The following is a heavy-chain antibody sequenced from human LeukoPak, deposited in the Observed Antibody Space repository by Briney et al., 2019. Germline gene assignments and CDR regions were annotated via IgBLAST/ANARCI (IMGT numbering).Heavy chain of an antibody. CDR3: ARDTYYYDSSGYYH. J-gene: IGHJ5*02. CDR2: ISGTGNTI. Sequence: GGSLRLSCAASEFTFSDYYMSWIRQAPGKGLEWVSYISGTGNTIYYTDSVKGRFTISRDNAKNSLFLQMNSLRAEDTAVYYCARDTYYYDSSGYYHWGQGTLVTVSS. D-gene: IGHD3-22*01. CDR1: EFTFSDYY. V-gene: IGHV3-11*01.